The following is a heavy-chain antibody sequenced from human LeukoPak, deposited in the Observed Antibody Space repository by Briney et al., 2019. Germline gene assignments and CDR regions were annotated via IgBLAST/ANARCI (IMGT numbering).Heavy chain of an antibody. CDR3: ARQPVVNRGAVASNFDS. V-gene: IGHV4-39*01. D-gene: IGHD6-19*01. CDR1: GGLITTTTCY. CDR2: IYYRGDT. J-gene: IGHJ4*02. Sequence: SETLSLTCTVSGGLITTTTCYWGWIRPSPGQGLEWIARIYYRGDTYYNASLESRVSISIDTSKNQFSLKLNSMNAADTAVYFCARQPVVNRGAVASNFDSWGQGTLVTVSA.